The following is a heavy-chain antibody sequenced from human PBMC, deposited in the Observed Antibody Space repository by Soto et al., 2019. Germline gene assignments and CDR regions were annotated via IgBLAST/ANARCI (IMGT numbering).Heavy chain of an antibody. Sequence: VKVSCKASGYTFSSYAIHWVRQAPGQRPEWMGWINTGNGNTKYSENFQGRATITKDTSASTAYMELSSLGSDDTAVYFCARDGDDCSTARCYMIFYWGQGTQVTVYS. CDR2: INTGNGNT. V-gene: IGHV1-3*04. J-gene: IGHJ4*02. CDR1: GYTFSSYA. D-gene: IGHD2-2*02. CDR3: ARDGDDCSTARCYMIFY.